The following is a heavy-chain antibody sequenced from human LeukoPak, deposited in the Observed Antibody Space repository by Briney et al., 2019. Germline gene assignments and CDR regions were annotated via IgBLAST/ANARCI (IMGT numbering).Heavy chain of an antibody. CDR1: GFTFSSYS. D-gene: IGHD6-13*01. J-gene: IGHJ4*02. CDR2: ISSSSSYI. CDR3: ARVYLVAAAGTAY. V-gene: IGHV3-21*01. Sequence: GGSLRLSCAASGFTFSSYSMNWVRQAPGKGLEWVSSISSSSSYIYYADSVKGRFTISRDNAKNSLYLQMNSLRAEDTAVYYCARVYLVAAAGTAYWGQGTLVTVSP.